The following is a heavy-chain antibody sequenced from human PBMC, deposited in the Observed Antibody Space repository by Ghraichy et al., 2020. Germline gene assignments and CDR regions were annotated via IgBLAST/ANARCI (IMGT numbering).Heavy chain of an antibody. J-gene: IGHJ4*02. D-gene: IGHD3-10*01. CDR1: GFTVSTYW. V-gene: IGHV3-7*01. Sequence: GGSLRLSCTASGFTVSTYWMSWVRQAPGKGLEWVANIKQDASEIYYVDSVKGRFTISRDNAKNSVHLQMNSLRAEDTAVYYCATTGGFYYGSGSFYGKEDYWGQGILVTVSS. CDR3: ATTGGFYYGSGSFYGKEDY. CDR2: IKQDASEI.